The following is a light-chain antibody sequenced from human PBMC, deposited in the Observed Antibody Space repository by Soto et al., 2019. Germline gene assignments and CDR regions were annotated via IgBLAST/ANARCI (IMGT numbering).Light chain of an antibody. CDR2: AAS. J-gene: IGKJ4*01. V-gene: IGKV1-5*01. CDR1: QNISIS. Sequence: DIQMTQSPSTLSVSVGDRVTITFLASQNISISLAWYQQKPGKAPKVLIYAASSLESGVPLRFSGNGSGTEFTLTISSLQPDDFATYYCQQYNSYSPLTFGGGTKVDIK. CDR3: QQYNSYSPLT.